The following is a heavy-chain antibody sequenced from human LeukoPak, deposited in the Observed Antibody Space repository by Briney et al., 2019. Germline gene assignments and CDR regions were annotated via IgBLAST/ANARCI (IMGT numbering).Heavy chain of an antibody. CDR1: GGSISSGDYY. D-gene: IGHD1-1*01. Sequence: PSETLSLTCTVSGGSISSGDYYWSWIRQPPGKGLEWIGYIYYSGSTYYNPSLESRVTISVDTSKNQFSLKLSSVTAADTAVYYCARSTGTNYYYYGMDVWGQGTTVTVSS. CDR3: ARSTGTNYYYYGMDV. V-gene: IGHV4-30-4*02. J-gene: IGHJ6*02. CDR2: IYYSGST.